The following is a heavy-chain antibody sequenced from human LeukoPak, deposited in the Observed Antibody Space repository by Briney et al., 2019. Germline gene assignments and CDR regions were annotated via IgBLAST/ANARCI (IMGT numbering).Heavy chain of an antibody. Sequence: GGSLRLSCAASGFAFSSYAMSWVRQAPGKGLEWVSAISGSGGSTYYADSVKGRFTISRDNSKNTLYLQMNSLRAEDTAVYYCAKDGTPPGIAAAGVLAKPGDYWGQGTLVTVSS. D-gene: IGHD6-13*01. CDR2: ISGSGGST. J-gene: IGHJ4*02. V-gene: IGHV3-23*01. CDR1: GFAFSSYA. CDR3: AKDGTPPGIAAAGVLAKPGDY.